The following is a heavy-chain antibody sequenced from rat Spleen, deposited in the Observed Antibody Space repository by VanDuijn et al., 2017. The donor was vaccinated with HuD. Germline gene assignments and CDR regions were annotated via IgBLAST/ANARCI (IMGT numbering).Heavy chain of an antibody. CDR2: ISYDGRST. J-gene: IGHJ2*01. Sequence: EVQLVESGGGLVQPGRSLKLSCAASGFTFSDYNMAWVSQAPKKGLEWVATISYDGRSTFYRASVRGRFTISRDNAKSTLYLQMNSLRSEDTATYYCTRDNMYTTDYYPDYFDYWGHGVMVTVSS. D-gene: IGHD1-6*01. CDR1: GFTFSDYN. V-gene: IGHV5-7*01. CDR3: TRDNMYTTDYYPDYFDY.